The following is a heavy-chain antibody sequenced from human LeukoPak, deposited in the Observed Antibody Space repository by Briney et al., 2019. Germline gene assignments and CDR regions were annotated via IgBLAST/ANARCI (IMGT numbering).Heavy chain of an antibody. D-gene: IGHD3-10*01. CDR3: AGTYYYGSGSPI. CDR2: VYASGST. CDR1: GGSISFYY. J-gene: IGHJ4*02. Sequence: PSETLSLTCSVSGGSISFYYWNWIRQPAGKGLEWIGRVYASGSTHYNPSLKSRVTMSVDTSKNQFSLKLNSVTAADTAVYYCAGTYYYGSGSPIWGQGTLVTVSS. V-gene: IGHV4-4*07.